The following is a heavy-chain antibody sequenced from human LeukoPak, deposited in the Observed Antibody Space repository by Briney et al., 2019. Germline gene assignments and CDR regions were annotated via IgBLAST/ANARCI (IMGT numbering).Heavy chain of an antibody. D-gene: IGHD3-22*01. J-gene: IGHJ4*02. V-gene: IGHV1-69*01. CDR1: GGTFSSYA. Sequence: GASVEVSCKASGGTFSSYAISWVRQAPGQGLEWMGGIIPIFGTANYAQKFQGRVTITADESTSTAYMELSSLRSEDTAVYYCARDRASGYYYELDYWGQGTLVTVSS. CDR2: IIPIFGTA. CDR3: ARDRASGYYYELDY.